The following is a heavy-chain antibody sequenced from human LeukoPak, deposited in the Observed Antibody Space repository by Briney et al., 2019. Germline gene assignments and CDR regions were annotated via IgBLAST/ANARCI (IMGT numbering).Heavy chain of an antibody. V-gene: IGHV3-30*03. CDR1: GFTFSSYG. Sequence: PGGSLRLSCAASGFTFSSYGMHWVRQAPGKGLEWVAVISYDGSNKYYADSVKGRFTISRDNSKNTLYLQMNSLRAEDTAVYYCARDPADYYDSSGSFDYWGQGTLVTVSS. CDR3: ARDPADYYDSSGSFDY. J-gene: IGHJ4*02. D-gene: IGHD3-22*01. CDR2: ISYDGSNK.